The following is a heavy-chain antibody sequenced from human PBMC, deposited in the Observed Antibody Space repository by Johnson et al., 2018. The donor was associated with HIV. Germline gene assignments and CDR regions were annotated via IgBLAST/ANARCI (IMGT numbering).Heavy chain of an antibody. Sequence: VQLVESGGGVVQPGGSLRLSCAASGFTVSGNYMNWVRQAPGKGLEWVSVIYSDGSTYYADSVQGRFTLSRDNSQNTLYLQMNSLRAEDTAVYFCARELRIAARGLAFDIWGRGTMVTVSS. J-gene: IGHJ3*02. V-gene: IGHV3-66*01. CDR1: GFTVSGNY. CDR2: IYSDGST. D-gene: IGHD6-6*01. CDR3: ARELRIAARGLAFDI.